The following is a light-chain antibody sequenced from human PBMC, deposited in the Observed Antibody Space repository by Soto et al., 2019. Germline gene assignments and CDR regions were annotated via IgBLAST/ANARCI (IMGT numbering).Light chain of an antibody. V-gene: IGKV2-30*01. J-gene: IGKJ2*01. CDR1: QSLVYADGNTY. CDR3: MQTAHWPYT. Sequence: DVVMTQSPLSLPVTLGQSASISCTSSQSLVYADGNTYLNWLQQRPGQSPRRLIYKVFNRDSGVPDRFSGSASRSEFTLTISRVEAEDIGVYYCMQTAHWPYTFGRGTKLEIK. CDR2: KVF.